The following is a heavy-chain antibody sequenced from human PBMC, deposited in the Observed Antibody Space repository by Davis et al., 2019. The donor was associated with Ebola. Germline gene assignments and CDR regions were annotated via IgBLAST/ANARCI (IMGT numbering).Heavy chain of an antibody. V-gene: IGHV3-7*03. CDR2: IKQDGSER. J-gene: IGHJ3*02. D-gene: IGHD3-22*01. CDR3: ARGDYYDSGGYFIDAFDI. Sequence: PGGSLRLSCAASGFTFSSYWMSWVRQAPGKGLEWVANIKQDGSERFYVDSVKGRFTISRDNAKNSLYLQITGLRGEDTAVYYCARGDYYDSGGYFIDAFDIWGQGSMVTVSS. CDR1: GFTFSSYW.